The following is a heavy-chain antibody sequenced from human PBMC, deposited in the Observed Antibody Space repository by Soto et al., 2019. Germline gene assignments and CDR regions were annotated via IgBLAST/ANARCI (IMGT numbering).Heavy chain of an antibody. CDR1: GFTFSSYS. CDR2: ISSSSSYI. V-gene: IGHV3-21*01. CDR3: ARELPSSGGFDY. D-gene: IGHD6-19*01. Sequence: EVQLVESGGGLVKPGGSLRLSCAASGFTFSSYSMNWVRQAPGKGLEWVSSISSSSSYIYYADSVKGRFTISRDNATNSLYLQMNSLRAEDTAVYYCARELPSSGGFDYWGQGTLVTVSS. J-gene: IGHJ4*02.